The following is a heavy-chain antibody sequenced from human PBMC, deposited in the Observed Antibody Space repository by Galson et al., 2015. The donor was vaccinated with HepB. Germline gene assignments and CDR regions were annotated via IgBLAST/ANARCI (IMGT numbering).Heavy chain of an antibody. CDR3: AGSNRFLDREYYMDV. J-gene: IGHJ6*03. CDR2: IYPGDSDT. Sequence: QSGAEVTKPGESLKISCKGSGYSFTSYWIGWVRQMPGKGLEWMGIIYPGDSDTRYSPSFQGQVTISADKSISTAYLQWSSLKASDTAMYYCAGSNRFLDREYYMDVWGKGTTVTVSS. V-gene: IGHV5-51*03. CDR1: GYSFTSYW. D-gene: IGHD3-3*01.